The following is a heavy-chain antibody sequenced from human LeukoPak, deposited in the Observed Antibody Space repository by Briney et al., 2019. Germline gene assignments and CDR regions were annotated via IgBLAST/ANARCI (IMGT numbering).Heavy chain of an antibody. V-gene: IGHV4-34*01. Sequence: SETLSLTWAVHGGSFSGYYWSWIRQPPEKGLEWIGEINHSGSTNYNPSLKSRVTISVDTSKNQFSLKLSSVTAADTAVYYCAHIAARPGKDDYWGQGTLVTVSS. J-gene: IGHJ4*02. CDR3: AHIAARPGKDDY. D-gene: IGHD6-6*01. CDR2: INHSGST. CDR1: GGSFSGYY.